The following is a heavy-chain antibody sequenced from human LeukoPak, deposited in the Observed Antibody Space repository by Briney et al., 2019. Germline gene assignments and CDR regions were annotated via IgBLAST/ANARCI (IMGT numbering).Heavy chain of an antibody. J-gene: IGHJ5*02. CDR2: IYTSGST. Sequence: PSETLSLTCTVSGGSISSYYWSWIRQPAGKGLEWIGRIYTSGSTNYNPSLKSRVTMSVDTSKNQFSLKLSSVTAADTAVYYCARALPGYCSSTSCPNNWFDPWGQGTLVTVSS. V-gene: IGHV4-4*07. CDR1: GGSISSYY. D-gene: IGHD2-2*01. CDR3: ARALPGYCSSTSCPNNWFDP.